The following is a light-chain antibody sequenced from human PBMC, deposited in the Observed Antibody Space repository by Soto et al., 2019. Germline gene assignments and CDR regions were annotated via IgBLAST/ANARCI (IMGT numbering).Light chain of an antibody. J-gene: IGKJ1*01. CDR2: GAS. CDR1: QSVGSN. Sequence: EIVMTQSPATLSVSPGERATLSCRASQSVGSNLAWYQQKPGQAPRLLIYGASTRATGIPARFSGSGSGTEFTLTISSLQSEDFAIYFCQQYHNWHPDRTFGQGTKVEIK. CDR3: QQYHNWHPDRT. V-gene: IGKV3-15*01.